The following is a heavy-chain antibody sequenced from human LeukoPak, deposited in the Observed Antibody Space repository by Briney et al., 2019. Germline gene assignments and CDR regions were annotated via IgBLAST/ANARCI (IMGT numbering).Heavy chain of an antibody. D-gene: IGHD3-22*01. Sequence: ASVKVSCKASGYTFTSYYMHWVRQAPGQGLEWMGIINPSGGSTSYAQKFQGRVTMTRDTSTSTVYMELSSLRSEDTAVYYCARDRSYYYDSSGEAFDIWGQGTMVTVSS. CDR3: ARDRSYYYDSSGEAFDI. CDR2: INPSGGST. CDR1: GYTFTSYY. J-gene: IGHJ3*02. V-gene: IGHV1-46*01.